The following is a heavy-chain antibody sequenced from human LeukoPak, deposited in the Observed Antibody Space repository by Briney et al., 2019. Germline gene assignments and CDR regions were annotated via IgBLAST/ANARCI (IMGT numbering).Heavy chain of an antibody. CDR1: GYNFTTYW. J-gene: IGHJ6*03. V-gene: IGHV5-51*01. Sequence: GESLKISCQGSGYNFTTYWIGWVRQMPGKGLEWMGIIYPGDSDTRYSPSFQGQVTTSADKSFSTAYLQWSSLKASDTAVYYCARHLYYMDVWGKGTTVTVSS. CDR2: IYPGDSDT. CDR3: ARHLYYMDV.